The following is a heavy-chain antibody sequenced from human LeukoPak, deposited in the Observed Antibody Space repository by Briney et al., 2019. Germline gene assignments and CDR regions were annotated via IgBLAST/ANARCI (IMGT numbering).Heavy chain of an antibody. J-gene: IGHJ4*02. CDR1: GGSITSNNW. D-gene: IGHD2-2*01. Sequence: SETLSLTCAVSGGSITSNNWWSWVRQAPGKGLEWIGEMFHSGTTNYNPSLKSRVTMSVDTSKNQFSLNLSSVTAADTAVYYCARVNCSSTSCSSFDYWGQGTLVTVSS. CDR3: ARVNCSSTSCSSFDY. V-gene: IGHV4-4*02. CDR2: MFHSGTT.